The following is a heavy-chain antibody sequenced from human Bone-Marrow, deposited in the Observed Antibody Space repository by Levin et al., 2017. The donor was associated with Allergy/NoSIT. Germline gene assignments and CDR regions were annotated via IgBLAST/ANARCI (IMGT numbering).Heavy chain of an antibody. V-gene: IGHV3-11*01. CDR2: MSISGSAI. D-gene: IGHD6-19*01. CDR3: ARHGGWPKYYLDH. J-gene: IGHJ4*02. CDR1: GFTFSDFY. Sequence: PGGSLRLSCAGSGFTFSDFYMAWMRQAPGKGLEWVSYMSISGSAIYYADSVKGRFTISRDNAKNSLYLQMNSLTVEDTAVYYCARHGGWPKYYLDHWGQGTLVTVSS.